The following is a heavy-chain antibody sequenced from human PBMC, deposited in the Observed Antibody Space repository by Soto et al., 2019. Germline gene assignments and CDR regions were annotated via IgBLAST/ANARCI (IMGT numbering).Heavy chain of an antibody. CDR2: MNANNGNT. CDR3: ARESYYGSGVHKYYYYGMDV. V-gene: IGHV1-18*01. Sequence: ASVKVSCKASGYTFTSYDINWVRQATGQGLEWMGWMNANNGNTDYAQKLQGRVTMTTDTSTSTAYMELRSLRSDDTAVYYCARESYYGSGVHKYYYYGMDVWGQGTTVTVSS. CDR1: GYTFTSYD. J-gene: IGHJ6*02. D-gene: IGHD3-10*01.